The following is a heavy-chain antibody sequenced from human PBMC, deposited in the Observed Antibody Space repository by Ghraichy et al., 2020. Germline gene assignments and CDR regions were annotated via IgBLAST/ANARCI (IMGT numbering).Heavy chain of an antibody. CDR2: INHSGST. D-gene: IGHD2-15*01. V-gene: IGHV4-34*01. CDR3: ARGPDCSGGSCYRGMDV. CDR1: GGSFSGYY. Sequence: SETLSLTCAVYGGSFSGYYWSWIRQPPGKGLEWIGEINHSGSTNYNPSLKSRVTISVDTSKNQFSLKLSSVTAADTAVYYCARGPDCSGGSCYRGMDVWGQGNTVTVSS. J-gene: IGHJ6*02.